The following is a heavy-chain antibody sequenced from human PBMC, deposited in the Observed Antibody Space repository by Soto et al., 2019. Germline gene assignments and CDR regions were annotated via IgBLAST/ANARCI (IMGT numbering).Heavy chain of an antibody. Sequence: EVQLLESGGGLVQRGGSLRLSCAAAGFIFNNYAMTWVRQAPGKGLEWVARVSGRCGSAYYADSVMGRLTISRDNSNNTLYLQMTNVRGEDTAVYYCVRRAGGAVVWYYDLWGRGTLVSVFS. CDR2: VSGRCGSA. V-gene: IGHV3-23*01. CDR1: GFIFNNYA. J-gene: IGHJ2*01. CDR3: VRRAGGAVVWYYDL. D-gene: IGHD2-21*01.